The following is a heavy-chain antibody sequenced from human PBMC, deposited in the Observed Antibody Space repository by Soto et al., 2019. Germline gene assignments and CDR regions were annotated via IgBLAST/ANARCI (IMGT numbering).Heavy chain of an antibody. CDR1: GFTFSSYA. CDR2: ISGSGGIT. D-gene: IGHD3-16*01. V-gene: IGHV3-23*01. CDR3: AKGITDTGGYYYYSMDV. J-gene: IGHJ6*02. Sequence: EVKLLDSGGGLVQTGGSLRLSCAASGFTFSSYAMGWVRQAPGEGLDWVSVISGSGGITYSADSVKGRFTISRDNSKNILYLQMNGLRAEDTAVYYCAKGITDTGGYYYYSMDVWGQGTAVTVSS.